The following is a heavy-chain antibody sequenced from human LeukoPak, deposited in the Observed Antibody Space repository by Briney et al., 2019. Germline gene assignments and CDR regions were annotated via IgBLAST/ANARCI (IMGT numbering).Heavy chain of an antibody. D-gene: IGHD3-3*01. CDR2: IYTSGST. V-gene: IGHV4-4*07. J-gene: IGHJ4*02. CDR3: ARLTRVYEEFDY. Sequence: PSETLSLTCTVSGGSISSYYWSWIRQPPGKGLEWIGRIYTSGSTNYNPSLKSRVTMSVDTSKNQFSLKVSSVTAADTAVYYCARLTRVYEEFDYWGQGTLVTVSS. CDR1: GGSISSYY.